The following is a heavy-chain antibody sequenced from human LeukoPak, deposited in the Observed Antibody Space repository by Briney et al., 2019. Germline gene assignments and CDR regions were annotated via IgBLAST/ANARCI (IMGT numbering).Heavy chain of an antibody. CDR1: GYSISSGYY. D-gene: IGHD6-25*01. Sequence: PSETLSLTCAVSGYSISSGYYWGWIRQPPGKGLEWIGSIYHSGSTYYNPSLKSRVTISVDTSKNQFSLKLSSVTAADTAVYHCASRGDSSGALEFWGQGTLVTVSS. V-gene: IGHV4-38-2*01. CDR2: IYHSGST. CDR3: ASRGDSSGALEF. J-gene: IGHJ4*02.